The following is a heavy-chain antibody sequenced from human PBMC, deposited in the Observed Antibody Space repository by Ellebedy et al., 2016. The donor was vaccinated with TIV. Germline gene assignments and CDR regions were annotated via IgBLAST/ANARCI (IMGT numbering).Heavy chain of an antibody. CDR3: VRGNEQLGRWGAFDY. CDR2: IYSGGST. V-gene: IGHV3-53*01. J-gene: IGHJ4*02. CDR1: GVTVSNNY. Sequence: GGSLRLSXAASGVTVSNNYMTWVRQAPGKGLELVSLIYSGGSTYYADSVKGRFTISRDNSKNTLYLQMNSLRAEDTAVYYCVRGNEQLGRWGAFDYWGQGTLVTVSS. D-gene: IGHD6-6*01.